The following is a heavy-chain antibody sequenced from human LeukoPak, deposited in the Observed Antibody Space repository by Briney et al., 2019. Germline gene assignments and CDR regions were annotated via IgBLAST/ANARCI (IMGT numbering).Heavy chain of an antibody. J-gene: IGHJ4*02. V-gene: IGHV3-15*01. CDR3: TTDPDILTGYPDY. D-gene: IGHD3-9*01. CDR1: GFTFSNAW. Sequence: PGGSLRLSCAASGFTFSNAWMSWVPQAPGKGLEWVGRIKSKTDGGTTDYAATVKGRFTISRDDSKNTLYLQMSTLKTEDTAVYYCTTDPDILTGYPDYWGQGTLVTVSS. CDR2: IKSKTDGGTT.